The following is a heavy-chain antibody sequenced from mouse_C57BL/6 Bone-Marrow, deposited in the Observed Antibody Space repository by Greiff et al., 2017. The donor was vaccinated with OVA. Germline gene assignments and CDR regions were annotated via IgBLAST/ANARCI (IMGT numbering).Heavy chain of an antibody. CDR3: ALYSNLLMDY. CDR1: GYPFTNYW. V-gene: IGHV1-63*01. J-gene: IGHJ4*01. D-gene: IGHD2-5*01. CDR2: IYPGGGYT. Sequence: VKLMESGAELVRPGTSVKMSCKASGYPFTNYWLGWAKQRPGPGLEWIGDIYPGGGYTNYNEKFKGKATLTADKSSSTAYMQFSSLTSEDSAIYYCALYSNLLMDYWGQGTSVTVSS.